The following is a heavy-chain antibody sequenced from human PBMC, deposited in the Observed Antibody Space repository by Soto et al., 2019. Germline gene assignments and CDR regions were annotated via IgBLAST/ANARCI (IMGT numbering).Heavy chain of an antibody. J-gene: IGHJ4*02. CDR3: AKDLSWGQSDY. CDR1: GFTFSSYW. Sequence: DVKLVESGGGLVQPGESLRLSCAVSGFTFSSYWMHWFRQDPGMGLVWVATINPDGTTTQYADFVQGRFTVSRSNARTTLFLHINRHRAEDATLYYCAKDLSWGQSDYWGRGTLVTVSS. V-gene: IGHV3-74*02. CDR2: INPDGTTT. D-gene: IGHD3-16*01.